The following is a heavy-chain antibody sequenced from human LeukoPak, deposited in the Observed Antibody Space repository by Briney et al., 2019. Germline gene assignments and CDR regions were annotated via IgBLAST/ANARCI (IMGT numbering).Heavy chain of an antibody. CDR3: AKGVSGYSSGRPFDY. V-gene: IGHV3-23*01. D-gene: IGHD3-10*01. J-gene: IGHJ4*02. CDR1: GFTFSSYA. Sequence: GGSLRLSCAASGFTFSSYAMIWVRQAPGKGLEWVSLISDSGTSTYYPDSVKGRFTISRDNSKNTVYLQMNSLRAENTAVYYCAKGVSGYSSGRPFDYWGQGTLVTVSS. CDR2: ISDSGTST.